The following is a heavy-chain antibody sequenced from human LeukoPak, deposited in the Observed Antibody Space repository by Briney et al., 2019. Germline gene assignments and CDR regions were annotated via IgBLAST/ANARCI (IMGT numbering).Heavy chain of an antibody. CDR1: QFTFSKYW. V-gene: IGHV3-7*05. J-gene: IGHJ4*02. CDR2: INQDESKK. D-gene: IGHD3-9*01. CDR3: ARGPRGFNAGFIDY. Sequence: PGGSLRLSCAASQFTFSKYWMNGVRQAPGKGLEWVANINQDESKKYYVDSVKGRFTISRDNAKNSLYLQVNSLRGEDTAVYYCARGPRGFNAGFIDYWGQGTLVTVST.